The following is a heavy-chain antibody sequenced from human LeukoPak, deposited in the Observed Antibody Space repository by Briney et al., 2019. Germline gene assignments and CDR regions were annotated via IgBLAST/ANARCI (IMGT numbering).Heavy chain of an antibody. Sequence: GGSLRLSCAATGFTFNHYGMHWVRQARGKGLEWVAVIWSDGTNRYYTGSVKGRFTISRVDSRNTVYLQMNTLRPEDTGMYYCARDAQRGFDYSNSLQYWGQGTPVTVST. CDR2: IWSDGTNR. CDR1: GFTFNHYG. CDR3: ARDAQRGFDYSNSLQY. D-gene: IGHD4-11*01. J-gene: IGHJ4*02. V-gene: IGHV3-33*01.